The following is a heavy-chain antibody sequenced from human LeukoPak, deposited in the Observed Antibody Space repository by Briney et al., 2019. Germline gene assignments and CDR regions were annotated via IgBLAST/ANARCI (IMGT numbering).Heavy chain of an antibody. J-gene: IGHJ4*02. Sequence: SETLSLTCTVSGGSISSYYWSWIRQPPGKGLEWIGYIYYSGSTNYNPSLKSPVTISVDTSKNQFSLKLSSVTAADTAVYYCARDVRGIAAAGFDYWGQGTLVTVSS. D-gene: IGHD6-13*01. CDR3: ARDVRGIAAAGFDY. CDR2: IYYSGST. CDR1: GGSISSYY. V-gene: IGHV4-59*01.